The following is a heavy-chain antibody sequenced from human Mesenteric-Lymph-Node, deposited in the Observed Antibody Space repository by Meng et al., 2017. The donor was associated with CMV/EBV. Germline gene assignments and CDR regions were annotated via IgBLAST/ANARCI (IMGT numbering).Heavy chain of an antibody. CDR3: ARDVTIQIRGHDYYYGMDV. V-gene: IGHV3-7*01. J-gene: IGHJ6*02. Sequence: LSLTCAASGFTFSSYAMNWVRQAPGKGLEWVANIKQDGSEKYYVDSVKGRFTISRDNAKNSLYLQMNSLRAEDTAVYYCARDVTIQIRGHDYYYGMDVWGQGTTVTVSS. D-gene: IGHD1-26*01. CDR1: GFTFSSYA. CDR2: IKQDGSEK.